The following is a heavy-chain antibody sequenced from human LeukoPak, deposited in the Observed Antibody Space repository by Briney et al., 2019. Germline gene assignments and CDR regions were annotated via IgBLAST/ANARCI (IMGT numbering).Heavy chain of an antibody. Sequence: GGSLRLSCAASGFTFSSYSMNWVRQAPGKGLEWVSSTSRSSSYKYNADSVKGRFTISRDNAKNSLYLQMNSLTAEDTAVYYCARSTSGSYFFDYWGQGTLVTVSS. D-gene: IGHD1-26*01. J-gene: IGHJ4*02. CDR1: GFTFSSYS. CDR2: TSRSSSYK. CDR3: ARSTSGSYFFDY. V-gene: IGHV3-21*01.